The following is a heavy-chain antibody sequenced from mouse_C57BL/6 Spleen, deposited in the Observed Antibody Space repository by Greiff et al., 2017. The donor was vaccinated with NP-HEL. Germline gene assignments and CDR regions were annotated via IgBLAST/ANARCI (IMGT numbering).Heavy chain of an antibody. CDR3: ARSIYYYGSSFAY. CDR2: IYPGSGST. D-gene: IGHD1-1*01. Sequence: QVHVKQPGAELVKPGASVKMSCKASGYTFTSYWITWVKQRPGQGLEWIGDIYPGSGSTNYNEKFKSKATLTVDTSSSTAYMQLSSLTSEDSAVYYCARSIYYYGSSFAYWGQGTLVTVSA. J-gene: IGHJ3*01. CDR1: GYTFTSYW. V-gene: IGHV1-55*01.